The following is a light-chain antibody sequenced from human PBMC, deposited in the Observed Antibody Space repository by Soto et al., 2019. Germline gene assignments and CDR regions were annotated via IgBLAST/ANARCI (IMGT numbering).Light chain of an antibody. CDR1: SRDVGGYDW. Sequence: QSALTQPPSASGSPGQSVTISCTGTSRDVGGYDWVSWYQHHPGKVPRLLIYEVSNRPSGVSNRFSGSKSGNTASLTISGLQAEDEADYYCSSYTSSSTLVFGGGTKLTVL. V-gene: IGLV2-14*01. J-gene: IGLJ3*02. CDR2: EVS. CDR3: SSYTSSSTLV.